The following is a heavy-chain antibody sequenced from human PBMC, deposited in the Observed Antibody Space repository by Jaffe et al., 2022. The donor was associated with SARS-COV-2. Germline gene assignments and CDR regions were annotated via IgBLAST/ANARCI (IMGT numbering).Heavy chain of an antibody. Sequence: QVQLQESGPGLVKPSETLSLTCTVSGGSISSYYWSWIRQPPGKGLEWIGYIYYSGSTNYNPSLKSRVTISVDTSKNQFSLKLSSVTAADTAVYYCARGYCTNGVCPPEGYYGMDVWGQGTTVTVSS. CDR2: IYYSGST. J-gene: IGHJ6*02. D-gene: IGHD2-8*01. CDR1: GGSISSYY. V-gene: IGHV4-59*01. CDR3: ARGYCTNGVCPPEGYYGMDV.